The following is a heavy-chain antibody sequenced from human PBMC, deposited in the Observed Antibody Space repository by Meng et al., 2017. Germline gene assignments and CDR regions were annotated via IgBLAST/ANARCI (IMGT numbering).Heavy chain of an antibody. Sequence: GLLVQSGAEVKKPGASVNVSCKASGYTFTSYAMHWVRQAPGQMLEWMGWFNAGNGNTKYSQKFQGRVTITSDTSASTAYLELSSLISEDSAVYYCARSIDYWGQGTLVTVSS. CDR2: FNAGNGNT. CDR3: ARSIDY. V-gene: IGHV1-3*01. CDR1: GYTFTSYA. J-gene: IGHJ4*02.